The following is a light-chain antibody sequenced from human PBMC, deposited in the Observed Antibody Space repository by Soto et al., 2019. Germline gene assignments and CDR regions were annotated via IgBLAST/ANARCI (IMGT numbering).Light chain of an antibody. CDR2: DVS. V-gene: IGLV2-11*01. Sequence: QSALTQPRSVSGSPGQSVTISCTGTRSDVGGYAYISWYQQHPGKVPKLIIYDVSKRPSGVPDRFSGSKSGNTASLTISGLQAEDEADYYCCSYAGSHTWVFGGGTKLTVL. CDR3: CSYAGSHTWV. CDR1: RSDVGGYAY. J-gene: IGLJ3*02.